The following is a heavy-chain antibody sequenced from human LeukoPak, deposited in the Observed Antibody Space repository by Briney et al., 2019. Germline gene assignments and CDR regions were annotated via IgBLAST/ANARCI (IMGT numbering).Heavy chain of an antibody. J-gene: IGHJ1*01. CDR3: MRQNRAYFFGH. CDR1: GFTFSSYW. D-gene: IGHD3-3*01. Sequence: PGGSLRLSCAASGFTFSSYWMTWGRQAPGKGLEWVAKIRQDGSEKNYVDSVKGRFTISRDNAKNSLYLQMNSLRVEDTAVYFCMRQNRAYFFGHWGQGTLVTVSS. CDR2: IRQDGSEK. V-gene: IGHV3-7*01.